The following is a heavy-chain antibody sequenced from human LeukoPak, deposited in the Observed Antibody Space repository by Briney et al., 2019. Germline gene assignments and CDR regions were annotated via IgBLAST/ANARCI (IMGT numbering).Heavy chain of an antibody. V-gene: IGHV4-39*01. J-gene: IGHJ4*02. Sequence: TSETLSLTCTVSGGSISSSSYFWGWVRQSPGKGLEWIGTIYYSGSTFSNPSLKSRVNISVDMSKNQFSLKLTSVTAADTAVYYCARHRGSFGMWGQGTLVTVSS. CDR3: ARHRGSFGM. CDR2: IYYSGST. D-gene: IGHD1-26*01. CDR1: GGSISSSSYF.